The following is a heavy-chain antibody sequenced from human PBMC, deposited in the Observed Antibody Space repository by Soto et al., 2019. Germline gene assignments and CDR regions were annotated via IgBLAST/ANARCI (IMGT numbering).Heavy chain of an antibody. J-gene: IGHJ4*02. V-gene: IGHV3-30*18. CDR3: AKARVGATTSDFDY. CDR1: GFTFSSYG. CDR2: ISYDGSNK. D-gene: IGHD1-26*01. Sequence: PGGSLRLSCAASGFTFSSYGMHWVRQAPGKGLEWVAVISYDGSNKYYADSVKGRFTISRDNSKNTLYLQMNSLRAEDTAVYYCAKARVGATTSDFDYWGQGT.